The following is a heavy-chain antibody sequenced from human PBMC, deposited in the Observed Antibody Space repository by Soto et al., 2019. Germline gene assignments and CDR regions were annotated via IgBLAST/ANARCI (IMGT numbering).Heavy chain of an antibody. D-gene: IGHD6-13*01. CDR3: AKLYSSSWYTLYWYFDL. CDR1: VFTFSSYA. CDR2: ISGSGGST. V-gene: IGHV3-23*01. J-gene: IGHJ2*01. Sequence: SGGSLRLSCAASVFTFSSYAMSWVRQAPGKGLEWVSAISGSGGSTYYADSVKGRFTISRDNSKNTLYLQMNSLRAEDTAVYYCAKLYSSSWYTLYWYFDLWGRGTLVTVSS.